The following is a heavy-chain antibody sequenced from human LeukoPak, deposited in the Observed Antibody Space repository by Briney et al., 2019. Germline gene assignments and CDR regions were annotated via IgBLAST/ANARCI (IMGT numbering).Heavy chain of an antibody. D-gene: IGHD2-15*01. CDR2: FDPEDGET. Sequence: ASVKVSCKVSGYNLTELSMHWVRQAPGKGLEWMGGFDPEDGETIYAQKFQGRVTMTEDTSTDTAYMELSSLRSEDTAVYYCATPYCSGGSCSDAFDIWGQGTMVTVSS. CDR1: GYNLTELS. CDR3: ATPYCSGGSCSDAFDI. V-gene: IGHV1-24*01. J-gene: IGHJ3*02.